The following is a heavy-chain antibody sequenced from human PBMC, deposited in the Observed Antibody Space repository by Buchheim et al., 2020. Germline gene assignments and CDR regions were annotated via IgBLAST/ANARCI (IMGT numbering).Heavy chain of an antibody. CDR2: ISGCGGGT. CDR1: GFAFSSYA. D-gene: IGHD6-6*01. CDR3: AKGYSSSPLNWFDP. Sequence: EVQLLESGGGVVQPGGSLRLSCVASGFAFSSYAMTWVRQAPGKGLEWVSAISGCGGGTYYADSVKGRFTISRDNSKNTLYLQMNSLRADEDTAIYYCAKGYSSSPLNWFDPWGQGTL. V-gene: IGHV3-23*01. J-gene: IGHJ5*02.